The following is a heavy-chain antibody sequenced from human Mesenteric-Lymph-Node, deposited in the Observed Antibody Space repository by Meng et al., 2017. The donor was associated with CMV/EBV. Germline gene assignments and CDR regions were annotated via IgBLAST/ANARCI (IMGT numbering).Heavy chain of an antibody. CDR1: AFTFSSFG. J-gene: IGHJ3*02. D-gene: IGHD4-11*01. Sequence: GGSLRLSCGASAFTFSSFGMHWVRQAPGKGLEWVAFIRYDGSNKYYADSVKGRFTISRDNSKNTLYLQMNSLRAEDTAVYYCIQSPGAFDIWGQGTMVTVSS. CDR2: IRYDGSNK. V-gene: IGHV3-30*02. CDR3: IQSPGAFDI.